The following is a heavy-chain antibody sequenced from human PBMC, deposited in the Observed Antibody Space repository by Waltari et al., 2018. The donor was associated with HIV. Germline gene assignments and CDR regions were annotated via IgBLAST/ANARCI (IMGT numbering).Heavy chain of an antibody. V-gene: IGHV3-23*01. CDR2: IGGIGATI. CDR1: GCSFSNYG. CDR3: AKLNTGSED. J-gene: IGHJ4*02. Sequence: EVQRLESGGGLVQPGGSLSLSCASSGCSFSNYGMCWLRQDPGRGLEWVSPIGGIGATIYYADSVKGRFTISRDNSRNILYLQMNSLRAEDTALYFCAKLNTGSEDWGQGTLVTVSS. D-gene: IGHD3-10*01.